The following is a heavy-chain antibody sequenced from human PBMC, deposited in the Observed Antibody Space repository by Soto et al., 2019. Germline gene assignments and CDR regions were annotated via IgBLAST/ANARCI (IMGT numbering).Heavy chain of an antibody. J-gene: IGHJ4*02. V-gene: IGHV1-18*01. D-gene: IGHD3-3*01. Sequence: ASVKVSCKASGGTFSSYGISWVRQAPGQGLEWMGWISAYNGNTNYAQKLQGRVTMTTDTSTSTAYMELRSLRSDDTAVYYCARDRIPDFWSGYYADYWGQGTLVTVSS. CDR3: ARDRIPDFWSGYYADY. CDR2: ISAYNGNT. CDR1: GGTFSSYG.